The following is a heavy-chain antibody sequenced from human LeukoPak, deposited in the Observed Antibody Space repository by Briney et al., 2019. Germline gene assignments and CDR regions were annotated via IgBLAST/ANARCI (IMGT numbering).Heavy chain of an antibody. D-gene: IGHD2-2*01. Sequence: GGSLKLSCAASGFTFSGSAMHWVRQASGKGLEWVGRIRSKANSYATAYAASVKGRFTISRDDSKNTAYLQMNSLRAEDTAVYYCAKVRDIVVVPAANDYWGQGTLVTVSS. CDR3: AKVRDIVVVPAANDY. CDR2: IRSKANSYAT. CDR1: GFTFSGSA. V-gene: IGHV3-73*01. J-gene: IGHJ4*02.